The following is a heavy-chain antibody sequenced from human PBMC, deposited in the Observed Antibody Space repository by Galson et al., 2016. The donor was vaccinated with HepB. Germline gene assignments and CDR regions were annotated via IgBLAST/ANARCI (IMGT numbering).Heavy chain of an antibody. CDR1: GGSISSSSYY. D-gene: IGHD3-3*01. Sequence: ETLSLTCFVSGGSISSSSYYWGWIRQPPGKGLEWIANIYYSGSTYFNPSLKSRVTISKDMSKNHFSLRLTSVTAADTAVYYCARVKGDFWSGYPYYFDYWGQGALVTVSS. CDR2: IYYSGST. V-gene: IGHV4-39*07. CDR3: ARVKGDFWSGYPYYFDY. J-gene: IGHJ4*02.